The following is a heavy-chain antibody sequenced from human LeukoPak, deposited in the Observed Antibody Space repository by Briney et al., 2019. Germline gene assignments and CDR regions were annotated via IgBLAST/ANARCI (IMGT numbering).Heavy chain of an antibody. CDR3: ARELMVRGIIRKNFDS. Sequence: GGSLRLSCTASGFTFSSYGMHWVRQAPDKGLEWVAFIPFDGSDKYYADSVKGRFTISRDNSKNTLYLQMNSLRAEDTAVYYCARELMVRGIIRKNFDSWGQGTLVTVSS. V-gene: IGHV3-30*02. D-gene: IGHD3-10*01. CDR2: IPFDGSDK. J-gene: IGHJ4*02. CDR1: GFTFSSYG.